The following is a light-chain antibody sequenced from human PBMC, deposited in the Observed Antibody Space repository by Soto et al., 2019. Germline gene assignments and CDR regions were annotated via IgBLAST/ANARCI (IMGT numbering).Light chain of an antibody. CDR1: NSDAGGSTY. V-gene: IGLV2-8*01. Sequence: QSVLTQPPSASGSPGQSVTISCTGTNSDAGGSTYVSWYQQHPGKAPKLVIYEVIKRPSGVPDRFSGSRSGNTASLTVSGLQAEDEADYYCSSNVGGTNLNIFGGGTKVTVL. J-gene: IGLJ2*01. CDR3: SSNVGGTNLNI. CDR2: EVI.